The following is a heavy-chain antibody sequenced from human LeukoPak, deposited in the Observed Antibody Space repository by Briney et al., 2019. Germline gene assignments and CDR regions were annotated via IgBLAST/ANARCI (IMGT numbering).Heavy chain of an antibody. D-gene: IGHD3-22*01. J-gene: IGHJ1*01. CDR3: ARAPSEIGGYYPEDFRH. CDR2: IKSDGKT. V-gene: IGHV3-74*01. CDR1: GFTFSSYW. Sequence: GGSLSLSCAASGFTFSSYWMHWVRQAPGKGLVWVSRIKSDGKTNYADSVKGRFTISRDNAKNTVSLQMTSLRAEDTGVYYCARAPSEIGGYYPEDFRHWGQGTLVTVSS.